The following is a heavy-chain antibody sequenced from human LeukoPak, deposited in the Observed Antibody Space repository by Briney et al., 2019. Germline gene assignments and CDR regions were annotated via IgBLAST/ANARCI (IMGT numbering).Heavy chain of an antibody. CDR2: IKHDGST. D-gene: IGHD2-15*01. V-gene: IGHV4-39*07. CDR3: ARGFSGVVARD. J-gene: IGHJ4*02. Sequence: SETLSLTCTVSGGSISSSSYYWSWIRQPPGKGLEWIGEIKHDGSTNYNPSLKSRVIMSLDTSKNQFFLNLNSVTAADTAVYYCARGFSGVVARDWGQGTLVTVSS. CDR1: GGSISSSSYY.